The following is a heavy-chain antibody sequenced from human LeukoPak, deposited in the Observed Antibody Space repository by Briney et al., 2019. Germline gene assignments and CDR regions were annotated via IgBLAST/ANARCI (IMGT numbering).Heavy chain of an antibody. D-gene: IGHD2-21*01. V-gene: IGHV3-23*01. CDR2: ISGSGGST. CDR3: ARSPIFAIKWYFDL. J-gene: IGHJ2*01. Sequence: GGSLRLSCAASGFTFSSYAMSWVRQAPGNGLEWVSAISGSGGSTYNADSVKGRFTISRDNAKNSLYLQMNSLRAEDTAVYYCARSPIFAIKWYFDLWGRGTLVTVSS. CDR1: GFTFSSYA.